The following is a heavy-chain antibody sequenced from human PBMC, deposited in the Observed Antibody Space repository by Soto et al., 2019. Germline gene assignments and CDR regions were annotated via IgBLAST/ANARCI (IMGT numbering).Heavy chain of an antibody. D-gene: IGHD3-10*01. J-gene: IGHJ6*02. CDR1: GYTFTSYD. Sequence: GXSVKVSCKASGYTFTSYDSHLVRQATGQGLEWMGWMNPNSGNTGYAQKFQGRVTMTRNTSISTAYMELSSLRSEDTAVYYCARGRITMVRGVIRYYYYYGMDVWGQGTTVTVSS. CDR2: MNPNSGNT. V-gene: IGHV1-8*01. CDR3: ARGRITMVRGVIRYYYYYGMDV.